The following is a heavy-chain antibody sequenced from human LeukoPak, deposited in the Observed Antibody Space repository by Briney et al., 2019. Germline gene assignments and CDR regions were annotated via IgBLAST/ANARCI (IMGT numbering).Heavy chain of an antibody. D-gene: IGHD3-10*01. CDR3: ARLLWFGELSYYFDY. Sequence: PSETLSLTCTVSGGSISSYYWSWIRQPPGKGLEWIGSIYYSGSTYYNPSLKSRVTISVDTSKNQFSLKLSSVTAADTAVYYCARLLWFGELSYYFDYWGQGTLVTVSS. J-gene: IGHJ4*02. CDR2: IYYSGST. CDR1: GGSISSYY. V-gene: IGHV4-59*05.